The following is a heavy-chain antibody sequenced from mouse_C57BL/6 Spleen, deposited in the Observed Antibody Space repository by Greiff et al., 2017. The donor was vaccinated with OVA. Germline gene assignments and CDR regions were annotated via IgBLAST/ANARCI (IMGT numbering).Heavy chain of an antibody. CDR2: ISSGGDYI. D-gene: IGHD2-5*01. CDR3: TRDGAYYSNYWYFDV. CDR1: GFTFSSYA. J-gene: IGHJ1*03. Sequence: EVMLVESGEGLVKPGGSLKLSCAASGFTFSSYAMSWVRQTPEKRLEWVAYISSGGDYIYYADTVKGRFTISRDHARNTLYLQMSRLKSEDTAMYYCTRDGAYYSNYWYFDVWGTGTTVTVSS. V-gene: IGHV5-9-1*02.